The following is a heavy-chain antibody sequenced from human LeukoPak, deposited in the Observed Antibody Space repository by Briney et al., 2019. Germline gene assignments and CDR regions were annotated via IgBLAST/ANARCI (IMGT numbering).Heavy chain of an antibody. D-gene: IGHD4-23*01. CDR1: GFTFSSYA. CDR2: ISSSGSDI. CDR3: ARDYGGSSPFDY. V-gene: IGHV3-21*05. Sequence: GGSLRLSCAASGFTFSSYAMSWVRQAPGKGLEWVSYISSSGSDIYYADSVKGRFTISRDNAKNSLYLHMNSLRAEDTAVYYCARDYGGSSPFDYWGQGTLVTVSS. J-gene: IGHJ4*02.